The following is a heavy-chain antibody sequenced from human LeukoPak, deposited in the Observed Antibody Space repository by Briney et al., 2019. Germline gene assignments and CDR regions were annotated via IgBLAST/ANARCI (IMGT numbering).Heavy chain of an antibody. D-gene: IGHD2-8*01. CDR3: ARGGGILYDY. Sequence: ASVKVSCKASGYISTKYYIHWVRQAPGQGLEWVGILNPSDGSANSAQKFQGRITMTRDTSTGTVYMDLSSLRSKDTAVYYCARGGGILYDYWGQGTQVTVSS. CDR2: LNPSDGSA. V-gene: IGHV1-46*01. CDR1: GYISTKYY. J-gene: IGHJ4*02.